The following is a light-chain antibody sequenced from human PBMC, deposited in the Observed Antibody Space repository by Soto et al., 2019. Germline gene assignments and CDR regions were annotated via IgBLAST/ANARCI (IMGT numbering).Light chain of an antibody. CDR3: SSYAGINNLV. Sequence: QSALTQPASASGSPGQSVTISCTGTSSDVGGYNYVSWYQLHPGKAPKLMIYEVSKRPSGVPDRFLGSKSGNTASLTVSGLQAENEADYYFSSYAGINNLVFGGGTKLTVL. J-gene: IGLJ2*01. V-gene: IGLV2-8*01. CDR1: SSDVGGYNY. CDR2: EVS.